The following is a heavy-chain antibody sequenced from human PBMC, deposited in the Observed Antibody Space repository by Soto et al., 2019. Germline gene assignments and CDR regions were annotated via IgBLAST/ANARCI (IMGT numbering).Heavy chain of an antibody. D-gene: IGHD6-25*01. CDR2: INSDGSST. Sequence: GGSLRLSCAASGFTFSSYWMHWVRQAPGKGLVWVSRINSDGSSTSYADSVKGRFTISRDNAKNTLYLQMNSLRAEDTAVYYCARVWRLENNTFDYWGQGTLVTVSS. J-gene: IGHJ4*02. CDR3: ARVWRLENNTFDY. CDR1: GFTFSSYW. V-gene: IGHV3-74*01.